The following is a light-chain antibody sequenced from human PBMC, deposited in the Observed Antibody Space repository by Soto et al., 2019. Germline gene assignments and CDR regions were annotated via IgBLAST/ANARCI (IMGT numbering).Light chain of an antibody. CDR2: DVS. CDR3: SSYTSSSTLDVV. J-gene: IGLJ2*01. CDR1: SSDVGGYNY. Sequence: QSALTXPASVSGSPGQSITISCTGTSSDVGGYNYVSWYQQHPGKAPKLMIYDVSNRPSGVSNRFSGSKSGNTASLTISGLQAEDEADYYCSSYTSSSTLDVVFGGGTKVTVL. V-gene: IGLV2-14*01.